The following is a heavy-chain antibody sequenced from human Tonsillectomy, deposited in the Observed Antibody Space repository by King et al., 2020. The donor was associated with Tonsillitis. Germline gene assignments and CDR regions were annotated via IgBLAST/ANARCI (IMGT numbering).Heavy chain of an antibody. CDR1: GFTFRTYD. CDR3: AKVEFGEMDYYYYGMDV. V-gene: IGHV3-30*02. J-gene: IGHJ6*02. D-gene: IGHD3-10*01. Sequence: VQLVESGGGVVQPGGSLRISCAASGFTFRTYDMHWVRQAPGKGLEWVALIRNDGNNKYYADSVKGRFTISRDNSKNTLYLQMNSLRAEDTAVYYCAKVEFGEMDYYYYGMDVWGQGTTVPVSS. CDR2: IRNDGNNK.